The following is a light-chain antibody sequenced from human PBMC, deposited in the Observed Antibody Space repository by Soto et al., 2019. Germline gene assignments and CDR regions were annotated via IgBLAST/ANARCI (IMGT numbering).Light chain of an antibody. CDR1: QDISNY. CDR2: GAS. V-gene: IGKV1-27*01. Sequence: DTQMTQSPSSLSASVGDRVTITCRASQDISNYLAWYQQKPGKVPKLLIYGASTLQSGVPARYSGSGSGTDFTLTISSLQPEDAATYYCQNYNSYSQFTFGPGTKVDI. CDR3: QNYNSYSQFT. J-gene: IGKJ3*01.